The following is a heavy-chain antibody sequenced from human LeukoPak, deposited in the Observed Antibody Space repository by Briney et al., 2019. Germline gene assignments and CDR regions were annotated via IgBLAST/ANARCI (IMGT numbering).Heavy chain of an antibody. CDR2: IYHSGST. J-gene: IGHJ5*02. CDR1: GYSISSGYY. V-gene: IGHV4-38-2*02. CDR3: ARVPKLRYFDWPHSWFDP. D-gene: IGHD3-9*01. Sequence: PSETLSLTCTVSGYSISSGYYWGWIRQPPGKGLEWIGSIYHSGSTYYNPSLKSRVTISVDTSKNQFSLKLSSVTAADTAVYYCARVPKLRYFDWPHSWFDPWGQGTLVTVSS.